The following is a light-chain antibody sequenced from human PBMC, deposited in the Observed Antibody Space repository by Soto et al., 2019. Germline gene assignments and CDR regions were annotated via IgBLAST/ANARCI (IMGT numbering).Light chain of an antibody. CDR1: SGSVSTNYY. CDR2: STN. CDR3: VLYMGSGSVV. J-gene: IGLJ2*01. V-gene: IGLV8-61*01. Sequence: QTVVTQEPSFSVSPGGTVTLTCGLSSGSVSTNYYPSWYQQTPGQAPRTLIYSTNTRSSGVPDRFSGSILGNKAALTITGAQADDESDYYCVLYMGSGSVVFGGGTKLTFL.